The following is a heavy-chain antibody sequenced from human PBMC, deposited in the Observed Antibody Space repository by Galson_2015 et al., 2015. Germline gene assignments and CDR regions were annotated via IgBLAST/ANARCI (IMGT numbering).Heavy chain of an antibody. CDR3: ARQGLDTAWSEDY. Sequence: QSGAEVKKPGESLTISCKGSGYSFTSYWIGWVRQIPGKGLEWMGMIYPGDSDTRYRPSFQGQVTISVDKSISTAYLQWSSLKASDTAMYYCARQGLDTAWSEDYWGQGTLVTVSS. V-gene: IGHV5-51*01. D-gene: IGHD6-19*01. J-gene: IGHJ4*02. CDR1: GYSFTSYW. CDR2: IYPGDSDT.